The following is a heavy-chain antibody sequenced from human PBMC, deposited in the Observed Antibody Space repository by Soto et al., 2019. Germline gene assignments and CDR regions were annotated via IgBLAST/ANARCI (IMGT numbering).Heavy chain of an antibody. D-gene: IGHD3-3*01. CDR1: GGSISSCGYS. CDR2: IYHSGST. J-gene: IGHJ5*02. CDR3: ARAPGYFWSGNYRGSAP. V-gene: IGHV4-30-2*01. Sequence: SETLSLTCAVCGGSISSCGYSWSWIRQPPGKGLEWIGCIYHSGSTYYNPSLKSRVTISVDRSKNQFSLKLSSVTAADTAVYYCARAPGYFWSGNYRGSAPGGKGTLATVSS.